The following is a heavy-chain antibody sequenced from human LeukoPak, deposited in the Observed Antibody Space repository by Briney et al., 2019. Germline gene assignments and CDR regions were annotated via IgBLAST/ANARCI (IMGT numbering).Heavy chain of an antibody. D-gene: IGHD3-16*02. CDR2: IYYSGSI. V-gene: IGHV4-28*05. CDR3: ARVIHAGITNWFDP. Sequence: SETLSLTCAVSGYSISSSNWWGWIRQPPGKGLEWIGYIYYSGSIYYNPSLKSRVTMSVDTSKNQFSLKLSSVTAVDTAVYYCARVIHAGITNWFDPWGQGTLVTVSS. J-gene: IGHJ5*02. CDR1: GYSISSSNW.